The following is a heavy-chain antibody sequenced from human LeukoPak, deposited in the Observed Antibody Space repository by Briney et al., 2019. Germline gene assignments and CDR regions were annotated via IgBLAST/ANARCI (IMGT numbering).Heavy chain of an antibody. Sequence: PSETLSLTCNVSGDSINSHYWSWIRQPPGKGLEWIGYIYYTGSTDYNPSLKSRVTISVDTSKNQFSLKLSSVTAADTAVYYCASHSTHYAFDIWGQGTMVTVSS. CDR1: GDSINSHY. J-gene: IGHJ3*02. V-gene: IGHV4-59*08. CDR2: IYYTGST. CDR3: ASHSTHYAFDI.